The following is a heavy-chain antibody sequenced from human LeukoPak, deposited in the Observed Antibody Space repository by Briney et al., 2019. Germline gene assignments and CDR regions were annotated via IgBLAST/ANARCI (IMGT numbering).Heavy chain of an antibody. D-gene: IGHD3-22*01. J-gene: IGHJ5*02. CDR2: IYYSGST. V-gene: IGHV4-39*01. CDR3: ANTYYYDSSGPNWFDP. Sequence: SETLSLTCTVSGGSISSSSYYWGWIRQPPGKGLEWIGSIYYSGSTYYNPSLKSRVTISVDTSKNQFSLKLSSVTAADTAVYYCANTYYYDSSGPNWFDPWGQETLVTVST. CDR1: GGSISSSSYY.